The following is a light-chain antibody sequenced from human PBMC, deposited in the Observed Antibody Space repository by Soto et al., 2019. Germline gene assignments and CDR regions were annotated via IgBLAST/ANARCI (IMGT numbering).Light chain of an antibody. V-gene: IGLV2-8*02. Sequence: QSALTQPPSASRSPGQSVTISCTGTSSDVGGYNYVSWYQQHPGKAPKLMIYEVSKRPSGVPDRFSGSKSGNTASLTVSGLQAQEEADYYCSSYAGSNNVVFGGGTKLTVL. CDR1: SSDVGGYNY. J-gene: IGLJ2*01. CDR2: EVS. CDR3: SSYAGSNNVV.